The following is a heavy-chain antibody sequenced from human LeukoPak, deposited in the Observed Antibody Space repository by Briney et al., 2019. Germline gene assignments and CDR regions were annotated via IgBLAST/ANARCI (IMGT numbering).Heavy chain of an antibody. J-gene: IGHJ4*02. V-gene: IGHV3-30*18. CDR2: ISSEGRDK. CDR3: AKDWGYASGTYFVN. D-gene: IGHD6-19*01. CDR1: GFTFSSYA. Sequence: GGSLRLSCAASGFTFSSYAMRWVRQAPGKGLEWVAVISSEGRDKYYADSVKGRFTISGDNSKNTLYLQMNSLRAEDTAVYYCAKDWGYASGTYFVNWGQGSLVTVSS.